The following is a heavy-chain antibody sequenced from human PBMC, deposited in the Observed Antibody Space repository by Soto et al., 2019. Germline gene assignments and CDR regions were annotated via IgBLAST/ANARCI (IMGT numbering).Heavy chain of an antibody. J-gene: IGHJ3*02. CDR2: IYYSGST. Sequence: SETLSLTCTVSGGSFNTYYWSWIRQPPGKGLEWIGYIYYSGSTNYNPSLKSRVTISVDTSKNQFSLRLSSVTAADTAVYYCARGQYDSSGYYYDAFDIWGQGTMVTVSS. V-gene: IGHV4-59*01. CDR1: GGSFNTYY. D-gene: IGHD3-22*01. CDR3: ARGQYDSSGYYYDAFDI.